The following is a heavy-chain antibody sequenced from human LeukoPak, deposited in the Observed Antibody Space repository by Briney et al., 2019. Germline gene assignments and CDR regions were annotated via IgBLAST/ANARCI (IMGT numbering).Heavy chain of an antibody. CDR2: IIPIFGTA. Sequence: GASVKVSCKASGGTFSSYAISWVRQAPGQGLEWMGGIIPIFGTANYAQKFQGRVTITADEFTSTAYMELRSLRSDDTAVYYCARERDIVVVPAATGPYYYYGMDVWGQGTTVTVSS. V-gene: IGHV1-69*13. D-gene: IGHD2-2*01. CDR3: ARERDIVVVPAATGPYYYYGMDV. J-gene: IGHJ6*02. CDR1: GGTFSSYA.